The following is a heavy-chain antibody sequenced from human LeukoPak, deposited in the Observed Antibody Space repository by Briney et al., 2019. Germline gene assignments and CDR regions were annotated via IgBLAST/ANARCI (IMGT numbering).Heavy chain of an antibody. V-gene: IGHV4-39*01. CDR2: IYDSGST. D-gene: IGHD4/OR15-4a*01. CDR1: GGSIRSSYYY. J-gene: IGHJ5*01. Sequence: SETLSLTCTVSGGSIRSSYYYWGWVRQPPGKGLEWIGSIYDSGSTYYNPSLKSRVTISVDTSKNQFSLKLNSVTAADTAVYYCVRHDGRGGATMGAFDSWGQGSLVTVSS. CDR3: VRHDGRGGATMGAFDS.